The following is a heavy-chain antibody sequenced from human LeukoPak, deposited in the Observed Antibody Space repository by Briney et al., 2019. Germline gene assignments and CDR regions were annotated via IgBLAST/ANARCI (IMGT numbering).Heavy chain of an antibody. V-gene: IGHV3-7*01. Sequence: GGSLRLSCTASGFTFSNYWMHWVRQAPGKGLEWVANIKQDGSEIYYVGSVKGRFTISRDNAKNSLYLQMNSLRAEDTAVYYCANYGVSFDYWGQGTLVTVSS. D-gene: IGHD4-17*01. CDR2: IKQDGSEI. CDR1: GFTFSNYW. CDR3: ANYGVSFDY. J-gene: IGHJ4*02.